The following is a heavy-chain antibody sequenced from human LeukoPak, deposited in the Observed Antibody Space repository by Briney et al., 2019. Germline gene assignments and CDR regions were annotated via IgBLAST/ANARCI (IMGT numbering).Heavy chain of an antibody. D-gene: IGHD3-22*01. CDR3: AKAHYDSSGYYYAFDY. V-gene: IGHV3-23*01. CDR2: ISGSGGST. CDR1: GFTFSSYA. J-gene: IGHJ4*02. Sequence: GGSLRLSCAASGFTFSSYAMSWVRQAPGKGLEWVSAISGSGGSTYYADSVKGRFTISRDNSKNTPYLRMNSLRAEDTAVYYCAKAHYDSSGYYYAFDYWGQGTLVTVSS.